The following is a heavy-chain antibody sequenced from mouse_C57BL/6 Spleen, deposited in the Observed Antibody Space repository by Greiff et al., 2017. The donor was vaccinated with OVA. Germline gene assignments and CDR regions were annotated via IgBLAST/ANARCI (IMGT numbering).Heavy chain of an antibody. J-gene: IGHJ1*03. Sequence: VQLQQSVAELVRPGASVKLSCTASGFNIKNNYMHWVKQRPEQGLEWIGRIDPANGNTKYAPKFQGKATITADTSSNTAYMQLSSLTSEDTAVYYCAIAVLHGDFAVWGKGTLVTVSA. D-gene: IGHD1-1*01. CDR1: GFNIKNNY. CDR2: IDPANGNT. CDR3: AIAVLHGDFAV. V-gene: IGHV14-3*01.